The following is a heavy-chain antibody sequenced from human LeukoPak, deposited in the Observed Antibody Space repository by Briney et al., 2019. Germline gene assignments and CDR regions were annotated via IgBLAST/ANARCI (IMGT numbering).Heavy chain of an antibody. CDR1: GFTFSSYE. CDR2: ISSSGSTI. J-gene: IGHJ4*02. V-gene: IGHV3-48*03. CDR3: AREDVGALD. Sequence: GGSLRLSCAASGFTFSSYEMNWVRQTPGKGLEWVSYISSSGSTIYYADSVKGRFTISRDNVKNSLYLQMNSLRAEDTAVYYCAREDVGALDWGQGTLVTVSS. D-gene: IGHD1-26*01.